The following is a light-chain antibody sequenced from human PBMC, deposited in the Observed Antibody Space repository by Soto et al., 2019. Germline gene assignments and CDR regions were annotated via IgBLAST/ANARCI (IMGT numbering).Light chain of an antibody. J-gene: IGKJ4*01. CDR2: GAS. CDR1: QSLFYSSNNSNY. CDR3: QQYYNTPLT. V-gene: IGKV4-1*01. Sequence: DIVMAQSPDSLAVSLGETVTINCKSSQSLFYSSNNSNYLAWYQQQPGQPPNLXSDGASTRESGAPDRFSGSGAGTDFPLTSSSLHAEDVAVYYCQQYYNTPLTFGGGTKVDIK.